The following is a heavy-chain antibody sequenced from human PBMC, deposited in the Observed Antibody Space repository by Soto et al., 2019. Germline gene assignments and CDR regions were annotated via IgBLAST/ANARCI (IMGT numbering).Heavy chain of an antibody. D-gene: IGHD2-2*01. CDR3: ATDCSSTSCNYYYGMDV. CDR2: ISSSSSYT. CDR1: GFTFSDYY. Sequence: PGGSLRLSCAASGFTFSDYYMSWIRQAPGKGLEWVSYISSSSSYTNYADSVKGRFTISRDNAKNSLYLQMNSLRAEDTAVYYCATDCSSTSCNYYYGMDVWGQGTTVTVSS. V-gene: IGHV3-11*06. J-gene: IGHJ6*02.